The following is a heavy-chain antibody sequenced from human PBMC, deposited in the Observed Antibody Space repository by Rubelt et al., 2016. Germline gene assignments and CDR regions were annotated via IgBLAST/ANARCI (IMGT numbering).Heavy chain of an antibody. CDR1: GFTFSNYW. V-gene: IGHV3-7*01. D-gene: IGHD4-23*01. CDR2: INQDGSVK. CDR3: ARDDYGGNSG. Sequence: EVQLVESGGALVQPGGSLRLSCAASGFTFSNYWMTWVRQAPGKGLEWVANINQDGSVKYYVDSLKGRFTISRDNAKNSLYLQMNSLRAEDTAVYYCARDDYGGNSGWGQGTLVTVSS. J-gene: IGHJ4*02.